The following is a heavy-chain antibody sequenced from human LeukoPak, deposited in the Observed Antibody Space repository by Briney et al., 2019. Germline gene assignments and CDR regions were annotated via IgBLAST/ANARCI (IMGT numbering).Heavy chain of an antibody. V-gene: IGHV4-4*02. CDR2: INHSGST. Sequence: PSETLSLTCAVSGGSISSSNWWSWVRQPPGKGLEWIGEINHSGSTNYNPSLKSRVTISVDTSKNQFSLKLSSVTAADTAVYYCARVGYSGYDSGDYWGQGTLVTVSS. J-gene: IGHJ4*02. D-gene: IGHD5-12*01. CDR1: GGSISSSNW. CDR3: ARVGYSGYDSGDY.